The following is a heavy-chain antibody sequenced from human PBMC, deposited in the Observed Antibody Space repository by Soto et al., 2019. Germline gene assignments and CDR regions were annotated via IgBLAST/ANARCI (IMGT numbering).Heavy chain of an antibody. CDR3: DSSGEYPEAEYFQH. CDR1: GDSISSSSYY. CDR2: IYYSGST. J-gene: IGHJ1*01. D-gene: IGHD3-22*01. V-gene: IGHV4-39*01. Sequence: SETLSLTCTVSGDSISSSSYYWGWIRQPPGKGLEWIGSIYYSGSTYYNPSLKSRVTISVDTSKNQFSLKLSSVTAADTAVYYYDSSGEYPEAEYFQHWGQGTLVTVSS.